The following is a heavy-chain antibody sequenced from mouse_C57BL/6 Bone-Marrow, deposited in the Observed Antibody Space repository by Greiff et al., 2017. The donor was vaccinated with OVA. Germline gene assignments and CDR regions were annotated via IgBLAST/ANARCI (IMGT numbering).Heavy chain of an antibody. CDR1: GYTFTSYW. CDR3: ARVDDGYCSVYAMDY. Sequence: QVQLKQPGAELVKPEASVKLSCKASGYTFTSYWMHWVKQRPGQGLEWIGMIHPNSGSTNYNEKFKSKATLTVDKSSSTGYMQLSSLTSEDSAGYYCARVDDGYCSVYAMDYWGQGTSVTVSS. V-gene: IGHV1-64*01. CDR2: IHPNSGST. D-gene: IGHD2-3*01. J-gene: IGHJ4*01.